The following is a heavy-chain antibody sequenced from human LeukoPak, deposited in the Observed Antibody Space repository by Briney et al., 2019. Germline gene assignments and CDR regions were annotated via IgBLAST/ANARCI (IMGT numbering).Heavy chain of an antibody. J-gene: IGHJ4*02. Sequence: GGSLRLSCAASGFTFSSYGMHWVRQAPGKGLEWVAVISYDGSNKYYADSVKGRFTISRDNAKNSLYLQMNSLRAEDTAVYYCARAPSSFDYFDYWGQGTLVTVSS. CDR3: ARAPSSFDYFDY. V-gene: IGHV3-30*03. CDR1: GFTFSSYG. CDR2: ISYDGSNK.